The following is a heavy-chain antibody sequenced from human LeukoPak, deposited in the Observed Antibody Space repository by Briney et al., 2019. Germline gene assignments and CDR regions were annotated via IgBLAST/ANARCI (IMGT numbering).Heavy chain of an antibody. V-gene: IGHV3-74*01. CDR1: GFTFSNYW. Sequence: GGSLRLSCAASGFTFSNYWMLWVRQAPGKGLESVSRINTDGGVTNYAASVKGRFTVSRDNANNTMFLQMSSVRDDDRAVYCCATKQWLAPPPDCRRQGTPLTV. D-gene: IGHD6-19*01. J-gene: IGHJ4*02. CDR3: ATKQWLAPPPDC. CDR2: INTDGGVT.